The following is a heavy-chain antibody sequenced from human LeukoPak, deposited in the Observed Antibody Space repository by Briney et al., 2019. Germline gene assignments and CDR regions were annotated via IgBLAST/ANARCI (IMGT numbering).Heavy chain of an antibody. D-gene: IGHD2-15*01. CDR1: GGSISSSSYY. J-gene: IGHJ6*03. Sequence: PSETLSLTCTVSGGSISSSSYYWGWIRQPPGKGLEWIGSIYYSGSTYYNPSLKSRVTISVDTSKNQFSLKLSSVTAADTAVYYCARARNLGYCSGGSCYYTPSHPASYYYMDVWGKGTTVTVSS. V-gene: IGHV4-39*07. CDR2: IYYSGST. CDR3: ARARNLGYCSGGSCYYTPSHPASYYYMDV.